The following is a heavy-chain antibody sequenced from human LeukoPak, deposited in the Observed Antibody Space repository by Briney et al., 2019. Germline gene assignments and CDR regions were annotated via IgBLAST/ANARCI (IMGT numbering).Heavy chain of an antibody. CDR3: ARGGYGDYPDYYGTDV. V-gene: IGHV4-30-2*01. CDR2: IYHSGST. D-gene: IGHD4-17*01. Sequence: SQTLSLTCAVSGGSISSGGYSWSWIRQPPGKGLEWIGYIYHSGSTYYNPSLKSRVTISVDRSKNQFSLKLSSVTAADTAVYYCARGGYGDYPDYYGTDVWGKGTTVTVSS. CDR1: GGSISSGGYS. J-gene: IGHJ6*04.